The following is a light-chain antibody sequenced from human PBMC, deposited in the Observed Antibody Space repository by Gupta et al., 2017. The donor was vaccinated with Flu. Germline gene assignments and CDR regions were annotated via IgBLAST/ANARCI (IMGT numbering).Light chain of an antibody. CDR2: QDT. V-gene: IGLV3-1*01. Sequence: PGQTITITCSGDKLGDRYAYWYQQRPAQSPVLVIFQDTKRPSGIPELFSGSNSGNTATLTIRGTQSMDEADYYCQAWDSTTGVVFGGGTKLTVL. CDR3: QAWDSTTGVV. CDR1: KLGDRY. J-gene: IGLJ2*01.